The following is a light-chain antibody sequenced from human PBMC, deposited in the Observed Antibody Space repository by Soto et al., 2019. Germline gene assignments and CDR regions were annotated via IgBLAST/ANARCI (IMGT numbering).Light chain of an antibody. CDR2: AAS. CDR3: LQDYNYPLT. CDR1: QGIRNG. Sequence: AIQMTQSPSSLSASVGDRVTITCRASQGIRNGLGWYQQKPGKAPKLLIYAASTLQIGVPSRFSGSGPGTDFTLTISSLQPEDFATYYCLQDYNYPLTFGGGTKVEIK. V-gene: IGKV1-6*01. J-gene: IGKJ4*01.